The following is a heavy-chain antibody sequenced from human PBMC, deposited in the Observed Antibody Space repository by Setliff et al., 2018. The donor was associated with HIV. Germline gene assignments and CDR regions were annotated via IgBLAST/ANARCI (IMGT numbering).Heavy chain of an antibody. CDR3: VRDKSWAFDY. J-gene: IGHJ4*02. CDR1: GFTFGSYW. CDR2: INRDGTVI. Sequence: PGGSLRLSCAASGFTFGSYWMHWVRQVPGKGLEWVSSINRDGTVILYADSVKGRFTISRDNGKNSLYLQMNSLRAEDTAVYYCVRDKSWAFDYWGQGTLVTVSS. V-gene: IGHV3-74*01.